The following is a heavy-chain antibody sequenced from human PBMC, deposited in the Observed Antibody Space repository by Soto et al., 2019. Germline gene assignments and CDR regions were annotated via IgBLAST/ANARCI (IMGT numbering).Heavy chain of an antibody. J-gene: IGHJ6*02. CDR1: GYTFTSNY. Sequence: ASVKVSCKASGYTFTSNYIHWVRQAPGQGLEWMGVINPSGGSTTYAQKFQGRVTMTRDTSTSTVYMELSSLRSEDTAAYYCARGDYYYGMDVWGQGTTVTVSS. CDR2: INPSGGST. CDR3: ARGDYYYGMDV. V-gene: IGHV1-46*01.